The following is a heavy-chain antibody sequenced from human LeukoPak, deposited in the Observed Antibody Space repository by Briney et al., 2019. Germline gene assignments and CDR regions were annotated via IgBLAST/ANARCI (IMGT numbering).Heavy chain of an antibody. Sequence: GGSLRLSCAASGFSVSSNYMSWVRQAPGKGLEWVSSIDSNGKYKYSAESLKGRFSISRDNAKNSLYLQMNSLRAEDTAMYYCVREFIIPERAFEIWGHGTLVTVSS. CDR1: GFSVSSNY. CDR2: IDSNGKYK. D-gene: IGHD2-21*01. V-gene: IGHV3-21*01. CDR3: VREFIIPERAFEI. J-gene: IGHJ3*02.